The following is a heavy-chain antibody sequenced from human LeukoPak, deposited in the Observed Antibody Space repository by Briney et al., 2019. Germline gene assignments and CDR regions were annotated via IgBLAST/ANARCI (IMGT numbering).Heavy chain of an antibody. D-gene: IGHD3/OR15-3a*01. CDR3: ARLFGTRTFDY. V-gene: IGHV4-59*08. Sequence: PGTLSLTCIVSGGSISSYYWGWIRPPPGEVGEWSGYIHYRGSTNSEPSLKSRVTISVDTSKKQFSLKLSSATAAATAVYYCARLFGTRTFDYWGQGTLVTVSS. J-gene: IGHJ4*02. CDR1: GGSISSYY. CDR2: IHYRGST.